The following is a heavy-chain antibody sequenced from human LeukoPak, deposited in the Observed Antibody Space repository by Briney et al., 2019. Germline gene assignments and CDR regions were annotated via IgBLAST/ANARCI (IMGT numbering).Heavy chain of an antibody. J-gene: IGHJ4*02. CDR1: GCSISSYY. D-gene: IGHD3-22*01. CDR3: ARSLLSGDSSAFDY. CDR2: IYYSGST. Sequence: SETLSLTCTVSGCSISSYYRSWIRQPPGKGLEWIGYIYYSGSTNYNPSLKSRVTISVDTSKNQFSLKLSSVTAADTAVYYCARSLLSGDSSAFDYWGQGTLVTVSS. V-gene: IGHV4-59*08.